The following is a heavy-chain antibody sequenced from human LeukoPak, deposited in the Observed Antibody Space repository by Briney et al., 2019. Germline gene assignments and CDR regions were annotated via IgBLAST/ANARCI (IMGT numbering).Heavy chain of an antibody. D-gene: IGHD6-6*01. CDR3: AREVPSSSPRRANWFDP. CDR2: IYTSGST. V-gene: IGHV4-4*09. Sequence: PSETPSLTCTVSGGSISSYYWSWIRQPPGKGLEWIGYIYTSGSTNYNPSLKSRVTVSVDTSKNQFSLKLSSVTAADTAVYYCAREVPSSSPRRANWFDPWGQGTLVTVSS. CDR1: GGSISSYY. J-gene: IGHJ5*02.